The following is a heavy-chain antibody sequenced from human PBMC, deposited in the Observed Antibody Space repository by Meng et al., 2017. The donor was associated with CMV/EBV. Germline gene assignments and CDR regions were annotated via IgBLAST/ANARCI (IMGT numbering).Heavy chain of an antibody. CDR3: ARGGGGEWELLHYFDY. D-gene: IGHD1-26*01. V-gene: IGHV4-34*01. CDR2: INHSGST. Sequence: QVQLPQLGAGLLKPSETLSLTCAVYGGSFSGYYWSWIRQPPGKGLEWIGEINHSGSTNYNPSLKSRVTISVDTSKNQFSLKLSSVTAADTAVYYCARGGGGEWELLHYFDYWGQGTLVTVSS. J-gene: IGHJ4*02. CDR1: GGSFSGYY.